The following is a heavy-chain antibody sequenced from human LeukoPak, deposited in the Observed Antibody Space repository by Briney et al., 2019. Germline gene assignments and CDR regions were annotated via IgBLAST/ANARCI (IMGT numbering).Heavy chain of an antibody. Sequence: ASVKVSCKASGYTFTGYYMHWVRQAPGQGLEWMGIINPSGGSTSYAQKFQGRVTMTRDTSTSTVYMELSSLRSEDTAVYYCAGEADYMGSGYRGAFDIWGQGTMVTVSS. D-gene: IGHD3-22*01. V-gene: IGHV1-46*01. CDR2: INPSGGST. CDR1: GYTFTGYY. J-gene: IGHJ3*02. CDR3: AGEADYMGSGYRGAFDI.